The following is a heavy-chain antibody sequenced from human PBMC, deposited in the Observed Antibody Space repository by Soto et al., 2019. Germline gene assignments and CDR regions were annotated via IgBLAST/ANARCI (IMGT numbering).Heavy chain of an antibody. V-gene: IGHV3-23*01. CDR2: ISYSGDDT. J-gene: IGHJ4*02. Sequence: EMLLLDSGGGLVQPGGSLRLSCAASGFTFSTFAMTWVRQPPGKGLEWVSGISYSGDDTYYADSVKGRFTISRDNSKNTLYLQMGSLRAEDTAIYYCAKDLHTTIPVATHFWGRETLVTVSS. CDR3: AKDLHTTIPVATHF. CDR1: GFTFSTFA. D-gene: IGHD6-19*01.